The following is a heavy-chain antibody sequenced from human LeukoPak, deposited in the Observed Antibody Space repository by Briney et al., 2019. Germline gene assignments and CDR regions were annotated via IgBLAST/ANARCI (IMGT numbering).Heavy chain of an antibody. V-gene: IGHV3-23*01. CDR2: ISGSGGST. J-gene: IGHJ4*02. Sequence: GGSLRLSCAASGFTFSSYGMSWVRQAPGKGLEWVSAISGSGGSTYYADSVKGRFTISRDNAKNTLYLQMNSLRAEDTAVYYCAALDHGHDYWGQGTLVTVSS. CDR3: AALDHGHDY. CDR1: GFTFSSYG.